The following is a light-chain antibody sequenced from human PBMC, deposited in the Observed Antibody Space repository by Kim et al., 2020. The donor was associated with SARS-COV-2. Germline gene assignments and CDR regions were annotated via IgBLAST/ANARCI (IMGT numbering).Light chain of an antibody. J-gene: IGLJ2*01. Sequence: SSELTQDPAVSVALGQTVRITCQGDSLRSYYETWYQQKPGQAPIVVIYGKNNRPSGIPDRFSGSSSGNTASLTITGPQAGDEADYYCNSRDSNDYVVFGG. CDR2: GKN. V-gene: IGLV3-19*01. CDR3: NSRDSNDYVV. CDR1: SLRSYY.